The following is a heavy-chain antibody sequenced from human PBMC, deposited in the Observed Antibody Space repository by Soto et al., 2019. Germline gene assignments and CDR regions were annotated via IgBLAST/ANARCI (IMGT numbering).Heavy chain of an antibody. CDR2: INPNSGDS. Sequence: QVQLVQSGAEVKEPGASVNISCKASGYTFTDSYLHWVRQAPGQGLEWMGCINPNSGDSEYAQRFQGRVTMTGDTSITTAYMALGTLRFDGTAVFYFAKKGGAPLCRTALFDNWGQGTLVTVSS. V-gene: IGHV1-2*02. D-gene: IGHD3-16*01. J-gene: IGHJ4*02. CDR3: AKKGGAPLCRTALFDN. CDR1: GYTFTDSY.